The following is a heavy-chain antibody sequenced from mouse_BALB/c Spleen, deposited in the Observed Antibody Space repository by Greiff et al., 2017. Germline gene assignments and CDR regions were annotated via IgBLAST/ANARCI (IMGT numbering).Heavy chain of an antibody. CDR1: GFNIKDTY. CDR3: ARSITTAIYYAMDY. J-gene: IGHJ4*01. V-gene: IGHV14-3*02. D-gene: IGHD1-2*01. Sequence: EVQLQQSGAELVKPGASVKLSCTASGFNIKDTYMHWVKQRPEQGLEWIGRNDPANGNTKYDPKFQGKATITADTSSNTAYLQLSSLTSEDTAVYYCARSITTAIYYAMDYWGQGTSVTVSS. CDR2: NDPANGNT.